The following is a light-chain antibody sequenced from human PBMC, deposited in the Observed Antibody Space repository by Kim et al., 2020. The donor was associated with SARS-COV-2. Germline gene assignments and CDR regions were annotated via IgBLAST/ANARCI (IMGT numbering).Light chain of an antibody. J-gene: IGLJ3*02. Sequence: QSVLTQPPSASGTPGQRVTISCSGSSSKIGNNPVNWYLQLPGTAPKLLIYNNNQRPSGVPDRFSGSNSGTSASLAISGLQSEDEADYYCAAWDDSLNGPVFGGGTKLTVL. CDR2: NNN. CDR1: SSKIGNNP. CDR3: AAWDDSLNGPV. V-gene: IGLV1-44*01.